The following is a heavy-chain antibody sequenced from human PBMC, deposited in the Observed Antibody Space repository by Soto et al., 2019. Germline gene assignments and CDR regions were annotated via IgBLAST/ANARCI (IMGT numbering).Heavy chain of an antibody. CDR2: IIPIFGTA. Sequence: QVQLVQSGAEVKKPGSSVKVSCKASGGTFSSYAISWVRQAPGQGLEWMGGIIPIFGTANYAQKFQGRVTITADESTSTAYMELSSLRSEDTAVYYCASTSRCLEWLPAPYYYGMDVWGQGTTVTVSS. CDR1: GGTFSSYA. J-gene: IGHJ6*02. CDR3: ASTSRCLEWLPAPYYYGMDV. V-gene: IGHV1-69*01. D-gene: IGHD3-3*01.